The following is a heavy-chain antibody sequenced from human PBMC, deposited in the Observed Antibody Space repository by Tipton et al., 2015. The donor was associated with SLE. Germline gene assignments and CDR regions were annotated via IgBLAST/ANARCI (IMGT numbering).Heavy chain of an antibody. Sequence: SLRLSCAASGFTFSDYYMSWIRQAPGKGLEWVSYISSSGSIIYYADSVKGRFIISRDNAKNSLYLQMNSLRAEDTAVYYCARGHDDSSGYHPGYLQHCGQGTLVTVSS. V-gene: IGHV3-11*01. J-gene: IGHJ1*01. CDR3: ARGHDDSSGYHPGYLQH. CDR2: ISSSGSII. D-gene: IGHD3-22*01. CDR1: GFTFSDYY.